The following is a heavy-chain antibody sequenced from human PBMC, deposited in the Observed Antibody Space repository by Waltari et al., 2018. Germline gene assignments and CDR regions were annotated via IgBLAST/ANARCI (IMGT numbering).Heavy chain of an antibody. CDR1: GGSFSGYY. Sequence: QVQLQQWGAGLLKPSETLSLTCAVYGGSFSGYYWSWIRQPPGKGLEWIGEINHSGSTNSNPSLKSRATISVDTSKNQFSLKLSSVTAADTAVYYCASFTGYWSGGSCPTNNWFDPWGQGTLVTVSS. V-gene: IGHV4-34*01. CDR2: INHSGST. CDR3: ASFTGYWSGGSCPTNNWFDP. D-gene: IGHD2-15*01. J-gene: IGHJ5*02.